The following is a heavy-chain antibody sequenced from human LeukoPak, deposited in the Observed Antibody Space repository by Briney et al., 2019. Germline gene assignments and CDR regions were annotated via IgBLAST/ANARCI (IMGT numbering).Heavy chain of an antibody. Sequence: PGGSLRLSCAASQFTFTSYAMSWVRQAPGKGLEWVASIDISGGSTYYEDSVQGRFTISRDNSKNTLYLEMNSLRVEDTALYYCANEVRPNDYWGQGTLVTVSS. CDR2: IDISGGST. J-gene: IGHJ4*02. CDR1: QFTFTSYA. D-gene: IGHD1-1*01. CDR3: ANEVRPNDY. V-gene: IGHV3-23*01.